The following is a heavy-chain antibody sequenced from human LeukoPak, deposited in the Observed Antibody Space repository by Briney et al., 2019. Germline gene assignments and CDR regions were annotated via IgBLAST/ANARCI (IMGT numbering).Heavy chain of an antibody. CDR3: ATVTNQGDCSSTSCHWYFDL. CDR2: IYYSGST. Sequence: PSETLSLTCTVSGGSISSYYWSWIRQPPGKGLEWIGYIYYSGSTNYNPPLKSRVTISVDTSKNQFSLKLSSVTAADTAVYYCATVTNQGDCSSTSCHWYFDLWGRGTLVTVSS. V-gene: IGHV4-59*01. CDR1: GGSISSYY. J-gene: IGHJ2*01. D-gene: IGHD2-2*01.